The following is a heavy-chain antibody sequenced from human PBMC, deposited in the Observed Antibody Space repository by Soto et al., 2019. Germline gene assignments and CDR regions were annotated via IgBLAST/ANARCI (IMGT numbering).Heavy chain of an antibody. CDR1: GYSFTSYA. CDR2: INAGNGNT. D-gene: IGHD2-2*01. V-gene: IGHV1-3*01. CDR3: ASGVENMVVGLAVFGYCGMEV. J-gene: IGHJ6*02. Sequence: ASVKVSCKASGYSFTSYAIYWVRQAPGQRLEWMGWINAGNGNTKYSQKLQGRVTFTGDTYASTAYMELSSLRSEDTAVYFCASGVENMVVGLAVFGYCGMEVWGQGTTVTVSS.